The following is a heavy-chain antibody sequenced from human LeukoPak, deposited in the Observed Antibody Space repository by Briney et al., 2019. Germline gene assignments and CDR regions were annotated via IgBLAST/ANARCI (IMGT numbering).Heavy chain of an antibody. J-gene: IGHJ4*02. D-gene: IGHD3-10*01. CDR3: AKLKVFGSGSWDY. Sequence: GGSLRLSCAASGFTVSSNYMSWVRRAPGKGLEWVSVISTSGGDAYYADSVKGRFTISRDNSKNTLYLQMNSLRVEDTATYYCAKLKVFGSGSWDYWGQGSLVTVSS. CDR1: GFTVSSNY. CDR2: ISTSGGDA. V-gene: IGHV3-23*01.